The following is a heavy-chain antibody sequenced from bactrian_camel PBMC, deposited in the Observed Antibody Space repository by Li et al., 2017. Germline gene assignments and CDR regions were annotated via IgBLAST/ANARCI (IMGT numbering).Heavy chain of an antibody. D-gene: IGHD6*01. CDR3: AKHGGWYGLWKWEYDY. CDR2: IGKAGST. CDR1: GLTFNNYQ. V-gene: IGHV3S1*01. Sequence: HVQLVESGGGSVQTGGSLTLSCAASGLTFNNYQANWVRQAPGMGLEWVSAIGKAGSTYYAASVKGRFTISRDNAKNTLYLQLNSLKTEDTAMYYCAKHGGWYGLWKWEYDYWGQGTQVTVS. J-gene: IGHJ4*01.